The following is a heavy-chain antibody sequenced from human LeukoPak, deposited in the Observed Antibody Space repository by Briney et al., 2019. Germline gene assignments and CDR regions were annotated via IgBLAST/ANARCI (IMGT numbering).Heavy chain of an antibody. CDR1: GFTFGDYG. J-gene: IGHJ4*02. Sequence: GGSLRLSCTASGFTFGDYGMSWFRQAPGKGLEWVGFIRGTPYGGTPEYAASVKDRFSISRDDSISIAYLRMNSLKTEDTAIYYCARSLAFCGSGCFRPADYWGQGILVTVSS. CDR3: ARSLAFCGSGCFRPADY. D-gene: IGHD2-21*02. CDR2: IRGTPYGGTP. V-gene: IGHV3-49*03.